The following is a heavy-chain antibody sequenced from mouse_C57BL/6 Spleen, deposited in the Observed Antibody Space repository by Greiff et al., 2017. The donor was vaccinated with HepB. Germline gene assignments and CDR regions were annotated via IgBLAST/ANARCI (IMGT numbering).Heavy chain of an antibody. D-gene: IGHD3-3*01. V-gene: IGHV5-9-1*02. CDR2: ISSGGDYI. CDR3: TRDRGVDSPLDY. Sequence: EVQLVESGEGLVKPGGSLKLSCAASGFTFSSYAMSWVRQTPEKRLEWVAYISSGGDYIYYADTVKGRFTISRDNARNTLYLQMSSLKSEDTAMYYCTRDRGVDSPLDYWGQGTTLTVSS. J-gene: IGHJ2*01. CDR1: GFTFSSYA.